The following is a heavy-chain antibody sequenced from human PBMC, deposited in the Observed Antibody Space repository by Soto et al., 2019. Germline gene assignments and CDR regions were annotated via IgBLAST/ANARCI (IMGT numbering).Heavy chain of an antibody. D-gene: IGHD6-19*01. CDR1: GGTFSIYA. CDR2: IIPIFGTA. J-gene: IGHJ6*02. CDR3: ARTVAGMGGYYYYYGMDV. Sequence: SVKVSCKASGGTFSIYAISCVRQSPLQWLDWMGGIIPIFGTANYAQKFQGRVTITADKSTSTAYMELSSLRSEDTAVYYCARTVAGMGGYYYYYGMDVWGQGTTVTVSS. V-gene: IGHV1-69*06.